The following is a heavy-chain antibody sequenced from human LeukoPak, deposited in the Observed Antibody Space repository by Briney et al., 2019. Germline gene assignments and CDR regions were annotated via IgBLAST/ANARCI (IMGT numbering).Heavy chain of an antibody. Sequence: SETLSLTCTVSGGSISSYYWGWIRQPPGKGLEWIGSIYYSGSTYSNPSLQSRVTISVDTSKNQFSLKLNSVTAADTAVYYCASFYCSGGSCYQYYSYYYMDVWGKGTTVTVSS. J-gene: IGHJ6*03. CDR3: ASFYCSGGSCYQYYSYYYMDV. CDR2: IYYSGST. CDR1: GGSISSYY. D-gene: IGHD2-15*01. V-gene: IGHV4-39*01.